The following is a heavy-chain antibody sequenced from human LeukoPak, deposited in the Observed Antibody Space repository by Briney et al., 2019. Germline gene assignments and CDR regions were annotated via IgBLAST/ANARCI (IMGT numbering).Heavy chain of an antibody. CDR2: MYLSGTT. CDR3: AGLVGRYSSGLYYYYFGY. CDR1: GDSINSLDL. Sequence: SETLSLTCTVSGDSINSLDLWGWVRQPPGKGLEWIREMYLSGTTHSNPSVKSRVTISIDKSKNQFFLNLSSVTAADTAVYYCAGLVGRYSSGLYYYYFGYWGQGTLVTVSS. V-gene: IGHV4-4*02. D-gene: IGHD3-22*01. J-gene: IGHJ4*02.